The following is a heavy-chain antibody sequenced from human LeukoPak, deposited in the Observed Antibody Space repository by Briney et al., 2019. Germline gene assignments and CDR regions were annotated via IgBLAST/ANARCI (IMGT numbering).Heavy chain of an antibody. CDR3: ASPSPHCSSTSCPNGGFFDY. CDR1: GGSISSSSYY. V-gene: IGHV4-39*01. Sequence: SETLSLTCTVSGGSISSSSYYWGWIRQPPGNGLEWIGSIYYSGSTYYNPSLKSRVTISVDTSKNQFSLKLSSVTAADTAVYYCASPSPHCSSTSCPNGGFFDYWGQGTLVTVSS. CDR2: IYYSGST. J-gene: IGHJ4*02. D-gene: IGHD2-2*01.